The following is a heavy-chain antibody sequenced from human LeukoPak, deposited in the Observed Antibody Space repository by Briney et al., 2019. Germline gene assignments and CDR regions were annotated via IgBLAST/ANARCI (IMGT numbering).Heavy chain of an antibody. CDR3: ARDGCSSTGTRSGGSCFDLY. D-gene: IGHD2-15*01. CDR2: IIPIFGTA. Sequence: ASVKVSCKASGGTFSGYAISWVRQAPGQGLEWMGRIIPIFGTANYEQKFQGRVTITTDESTSTDYMELSSLRSEDTAVYYCARDGCSSTGTRSGGSCFDLYWGQGTLVTVSS. CDR1: GGTFSGYA. V-gene: IGHV1-69*05. J-gene: IGHJ4*02.